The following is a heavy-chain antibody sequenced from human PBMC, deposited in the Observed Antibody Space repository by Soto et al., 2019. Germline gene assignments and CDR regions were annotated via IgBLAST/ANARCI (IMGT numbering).Heavy chain of an antibody. Sequence: PGGSLRLSCAASGFTFSSYAMHWVRQAPGKGLEWVAVISYDGSNKYYADSVKGRFTISRDNSKNTLYLQMNSLRAEDTAVYHCARVLTALYYYGMDVWGQGTTVTVS. J-gene: IGHJ6*02. CDR3: ARVLTALYYYGMDV. CDR1: GFTFSSYA. CDR2: ISYDGSNK. V-gene: IGHV3-30-3*01. D-gene: IGHD2-21*02.